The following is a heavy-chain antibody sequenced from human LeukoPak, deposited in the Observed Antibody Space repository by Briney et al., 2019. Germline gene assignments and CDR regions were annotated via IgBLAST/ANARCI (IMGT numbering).Heavy chain of an antibody. J-gene: IGHJ4*02. V-gene: IGHV1-8*01. Sequence: GASVKVSCKASGYTFTTYDINWVRQATGQGLEWMGWLSPNSGQTAYAQKFQGRVTMTRDISISTFYLELSSLTSEDTAVYYCTRGNGVAGDCWGQGTLVTVSS. CDR2: LSPNSGQT. D-gene: IGHD6-19*01. CDR1: GYTFTTYD. CDR3: TRGNGVAGDC.